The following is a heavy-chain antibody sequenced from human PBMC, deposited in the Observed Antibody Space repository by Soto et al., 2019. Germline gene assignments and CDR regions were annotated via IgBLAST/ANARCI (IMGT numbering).Heavy chain of an antibody. CDR3: ARDNRAGIAAAGYFDY. D-gene: IGHD6-13*01. J-gene: IGHJ4*02. CDR1: GGTFSSYA. CDR2: IIPIFGTA. Sequence: SVKVSFKASGGTFSSYAISWVRQAPGQGLEWMGGIIPIFGTANYAQKFQGRVTITADESTSTACMELSSLRSEDTAVYYCARDNRAGIAAAGYFDYWGQGTLVTVSS. V-gene: IGHV1-69*13.